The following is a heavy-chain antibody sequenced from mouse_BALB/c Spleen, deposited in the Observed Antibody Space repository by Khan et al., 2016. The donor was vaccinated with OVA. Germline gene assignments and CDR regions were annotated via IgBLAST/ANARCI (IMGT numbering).Heavy chain of an antibody. J-gene: IGHJ3*01. D-gene: IGHD1-1*01. Sequence: EVQLVESGGDLVKPGGSLKLSCAASGFTFSTYGMSWVRQTPDKRLEWVATISSGGSYTYYPDSVKGRFPISRDNAKNTLYLQMSSLKSEDTAMYYCARLAYYYGSEGFAYGGQGTLVNVSA. CDR1: GFTFSTYG. V-gene: IGHV5-6*01. CDR2: ISSGGSYT. CDR3: ARLAYYYGSEGFAY.